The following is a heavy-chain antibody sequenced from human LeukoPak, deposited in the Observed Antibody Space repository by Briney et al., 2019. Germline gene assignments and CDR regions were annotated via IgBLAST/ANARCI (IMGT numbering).Heavy chain of an antibody. J-gene: IGHJ4*02. Sequence: QTGGSLRLSCAASGFIFSTYGIHWVRQAPGKGLEWVSGISGSGGSTYHADSVKGRFTISRDNSKNTLYLQMYSLRAEDTAVYYCAKDLREYSSSSDYFDYWGQGTLVTVSS. V-gene: IGHV3-23*01. CDR2: ISGSGGST. CDR1: GFIFSTYG. D-gene: IGHD6-6*01. CDR3: AKDLREYSSSSDYFDY.